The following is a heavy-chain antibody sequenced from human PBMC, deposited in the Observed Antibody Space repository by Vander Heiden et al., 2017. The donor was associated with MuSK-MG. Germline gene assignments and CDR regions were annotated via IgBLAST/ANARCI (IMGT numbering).Heavy chain of an antibody. V-gene: IGHV3-21*03. CDR2: ISSSSSYI. CDR3: AREGRGWEWFTPGFDY. D-gene: IGHD3-3*01. J-gene: IGHJ4*02. CDR1: GFTFSSYS. Sequence: EVQLVESGGGLVKPGGSLRLSCAASGFTFSSYSMNWVRQAPGKGLEWVSSISSSSSYIYYADSVKGRFTISRDNAKNSLYLKMNSLRAEETAVYYCAREGRGWEWFTPGFDYWGQGTLVTVSS.